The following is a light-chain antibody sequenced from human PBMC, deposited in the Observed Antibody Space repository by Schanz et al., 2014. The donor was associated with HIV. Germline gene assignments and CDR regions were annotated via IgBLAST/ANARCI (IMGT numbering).Light chain of an antibody. CDR2: DVT. J-gene: IGLJ2*01. V-gene: IGLV2-14*03. CDR1: SMAFSSSNF. CDR3: SSSGGSNNFVI. Sequence: QSALTQPASVSGSPGQSITISCTGASMAFSSSNFVSWYQQHPGEAPRLIIYDVTSRPSGVSARFSASKTGETASLTISGLQAEDEADYYCSSSGGSNNFVIFGGGTKLTVL.